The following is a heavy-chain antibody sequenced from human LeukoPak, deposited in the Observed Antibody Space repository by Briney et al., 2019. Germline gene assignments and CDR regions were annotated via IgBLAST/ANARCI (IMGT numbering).Heavy chain of an antibody. Sequence: SQTLSLTCTVSGGSISSGSYYWSWIRQPAGKGLEWIGRIYTSGSTNYNPSLKSRVTISVDTSKNQFSLKLSSVTAADTAVYYCARDKHYSSSDYYYYYYMDVWGKGTTVTVSS. CDR2: IYTSGST. CDR1: GGSISSGSYY. D-gene: IGHD6-6*01. J-gene: IGHJ6*03. CDR3: ARDKHYSSSDYYYYYYMDV. V-gene: IGHV4-61*02.